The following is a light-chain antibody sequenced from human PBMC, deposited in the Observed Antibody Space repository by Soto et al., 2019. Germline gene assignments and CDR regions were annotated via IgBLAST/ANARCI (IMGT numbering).Light chain of an antibody. CDR3: QQFNSYPHLIT. CDR2: DAS. V-gene: IGKV1-13*02. J-gene: IGKJ5*01. Sequence: AIQLTQSPSSLSASVGDRVTITCRASQGISSALAWYQQKPGKAPKLLIYDASSLESGVPSRFSGSGSGTDFTLTISSLQPEDFATYYCQQFNSYPHLITCGQGTRLAIK. CDR1: QGISSA.